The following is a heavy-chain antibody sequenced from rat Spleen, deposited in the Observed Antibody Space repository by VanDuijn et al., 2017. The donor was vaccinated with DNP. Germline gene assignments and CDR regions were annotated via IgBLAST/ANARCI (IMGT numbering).Heavy chain of an antibody. D-gene: IGHD1-2*01. CDR3: ARSDYYGSYRPFTY. J-gene: IGHJ3*01. V-gene: IGHV3-1*01. CDR2: ISYSGST. CDR1: GYSITSNY. Sequence: EVPLQESGPGLVKPSQSLSLTCSVTGYSITSNYWGWIRKFPGNKMEWMGYISYSGSTRYNPSLKSRISITRDTSENQFFLHLNSVTTEDTAIYYCARSDYYGSYRPFTYWGQGTLVTVSS.